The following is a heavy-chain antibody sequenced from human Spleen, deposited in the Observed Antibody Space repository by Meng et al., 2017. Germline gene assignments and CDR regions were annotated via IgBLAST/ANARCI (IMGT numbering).Heavy chain of an antibody. Sequence: SETLSLTCTVSGGSISSYYWSWIRQPPGKGLEWIGYIYYSGSTNYNPSLKSRVTIPVDTSKNQFSLKLTSVTAADTAVYYCAGGAVVTLIFYHAMDDWGQGTMVTVSS. CDR1: GGSISSYY. J-gene: IGHJ4*02. CDR3: AGGAVVTLIFYHAMDD. V-gene: IGHV4-59*08. D-gene: IGHD2-21*02. CDR2: IYYSGST.